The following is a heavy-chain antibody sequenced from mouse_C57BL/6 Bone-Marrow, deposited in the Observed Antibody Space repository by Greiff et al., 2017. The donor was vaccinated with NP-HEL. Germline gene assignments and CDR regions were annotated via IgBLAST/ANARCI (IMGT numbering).Heavy chain of an antibody. J-gene: IGHJ4*01. Sequence: VKLVESGAELVRPGTSVKMSCKASGYTFTNYWIGWAKQRPGHGLEWIGDIYPGGGYTNYNEKFKGKATLTADKSSSTAYMQFSSLTSEDSAIYYCARWGGYYAMDYWGQGTSVTVSS. CDR2: IYPGGGYT. CDR3: ARWGGYYAMDY. D-gene: IGHD1-1*02. CDR1: GYTFTNYW. V-gene: IGHV1-63*01.